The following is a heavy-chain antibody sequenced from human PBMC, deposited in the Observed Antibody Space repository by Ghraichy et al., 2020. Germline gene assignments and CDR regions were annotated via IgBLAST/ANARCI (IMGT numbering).Heavy chain of an antibody. Sequence: GSLRLSCTVSGVSISSSFWSWIRQPAGKGLEYIGRIYNNGNTKYNPSLKSRVTMSVATSKNEFSLKLTFVTAADTAVYYCSKWFRDYGEYFDYWGQGTLVTVSS. CDR1: GVSISSSF. J-gene: IGHJ4*02. CDR2: IYNNGNT. V-gene: IGHV4-4*07. D-gene: IGHD4-17*01. CDR3: SKWFRDYGEYFDY.